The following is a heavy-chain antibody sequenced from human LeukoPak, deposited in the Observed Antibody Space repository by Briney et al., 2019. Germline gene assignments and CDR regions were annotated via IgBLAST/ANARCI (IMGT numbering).Heavy chain of an antibody. CDR1: GFTFSSYA. V-gene: IGHV3-23*01. D-gene: IGHD1-26*01. J-gene: IGHJ3*02. CDR2: ISGSGDNT. CDR3: ARGGSYLSAFDI. Sequence: GSLRLSCAASGFTFSSYAMNWVRQAPGKGLEWVSGISGSGDNTYYADPVKGRFTIFRDNSKNTLYLQMNSLRAEDTAVYYCARGGSYLSAFDIWGQGTMVTVSS.